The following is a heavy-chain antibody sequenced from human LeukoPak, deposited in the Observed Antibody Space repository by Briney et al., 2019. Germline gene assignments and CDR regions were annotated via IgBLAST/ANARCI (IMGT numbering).Heavy chain of an antibody. V-gene: IGHV4-59*01. CDR3: ARWYGYKDHSFDY. CDR1: GGSISSYY. CDR2: IYYSGST. D-gene: IGHD5-24*01. Sequence: SETLSLTCTVSGGSISSYYWSWIRQPPGKGLEWIGYIYYSGSTNYNPSLKSRVTISVDRSKNQFSLKLSSVTAADTAVYYCARWYGYKDHSFDYWGQGTLVTVSS. J-gene: IGHJ4*02.